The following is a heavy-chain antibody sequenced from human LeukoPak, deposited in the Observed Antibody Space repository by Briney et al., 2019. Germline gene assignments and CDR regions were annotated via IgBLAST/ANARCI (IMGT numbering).Heavy chain of an antibody. CDR1: GGSISSYY. Sequence: SETLSLTCTVSGGSISSYYWSWIRQPPGKGLEWIGYIYYSGSTNYNPSLKSRVTISVDTSKNQFSLKLSSVTAADTAVYYCARCLPSDTAMVKAWYFDLWGRGTLVTVSS. D-gene: IGHD5-18*01. CDR3: ARCLPSDTAMVKAWYFDL. V-gene: IGHV4-59*08. CDR2: IYYSGST. J-gene: IGHJ2*01.